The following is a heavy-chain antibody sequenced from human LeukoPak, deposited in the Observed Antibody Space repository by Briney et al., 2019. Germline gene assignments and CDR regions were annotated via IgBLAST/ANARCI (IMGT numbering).Heavy chain of an antibody. Sequence: GGSLRLSCAASGFPFSTYSMNWVRQAPGKGLEWISYITIGSSTIYYADSVKGRFTISRDNANNSLFPQMNSLRVEDTAVYYCTSGPSQAFDIWGQGTMVIVSS. CDR2: ITIGSSTI. J-gene: IGHJ3*02. V-gene: IGHV3-48*01. CDR3: TSGPSQAFDI. CDR1: GFPFSTYS.